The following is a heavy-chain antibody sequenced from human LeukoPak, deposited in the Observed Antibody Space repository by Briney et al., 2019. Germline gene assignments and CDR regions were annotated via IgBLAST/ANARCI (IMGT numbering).Heavy chain of an antibody. CDR1: GFTFRTHW. V-gene: IGHV3-53*01. CDR2: IYSGGST. J-gene: IGHJ4*02. D-gene: IGHD4-17*01. Sequence: PGGSLRLSCAASGFTFRTHWMHWVRQAPGKGLEWVSVIYSGGSTYYADSVKGRFTISRDNSKSTLFLQMNSLRAEDTAVYYCAREAVTRNYFDYWGQGTLVTVSS. CDR3: AREAVTRNYFDY.